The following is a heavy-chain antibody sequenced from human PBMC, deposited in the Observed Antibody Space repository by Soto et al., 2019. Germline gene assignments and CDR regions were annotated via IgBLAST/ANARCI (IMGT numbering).Heavy chain of an antibody. CDR2: ISSSSSYI. Sequence: AVGSLRLSCAASGFTFSSYSMNWVRQAPGKGLEWVSSISSSSSYIYYADSVKGRFTISRDNAKNSLYLQMNSLRAEDTAVYYCARTGTTNAFDIWGQGTMVTVSS. CDR3: ARTGTTNAFDI. CDR1: GFTFSSYS. V-gene: IGHV3-21*01. J-gene: IGHJ3*02. D-gene: IGHD1-1*01.